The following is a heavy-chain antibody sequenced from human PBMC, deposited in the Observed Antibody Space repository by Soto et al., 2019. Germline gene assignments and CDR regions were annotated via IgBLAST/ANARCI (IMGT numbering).Heavy chain of an antibody. Sequence: EVHLVESGGGLVQTGGSLRLSCAISESTVSRDWMNWVRQAPGKGLEWVAHINQDGSEKYYVDSVKGRFTISSDNAKKSLYLQMTSLDPADTAMYYCSGGVGDAFWGQGTLVTVSS. V-gene: IGHV3-7*04. CDR3: SGGVGDAF. D-gene: IGHD1-26*01. J-gene: IGHJ4*02. CDR2: INQDGSEK. CDR1: ESTVSRDW.